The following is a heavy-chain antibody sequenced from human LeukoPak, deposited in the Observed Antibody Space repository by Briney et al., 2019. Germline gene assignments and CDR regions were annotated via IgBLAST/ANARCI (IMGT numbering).Heavy chain of an antibody. CDR3: ARVWGAAAGMDY. V-gene: IGHV4-39*07. CDR1: GGSISSSSYY. J-gene: IGHJ4*02. Sequence: PSETLSLTCTVSGGSISSSSYYWGWIRQPPGKGLEWIGSIYYSGTTYYNPSLKSRVTISVDTSKNQFSLKLSSVTAADTAVYYCARVWGAAAGMDYWGQGTLVTVSS. D-gene: IGHD6-13*01. CDR2: IYYSGTT.